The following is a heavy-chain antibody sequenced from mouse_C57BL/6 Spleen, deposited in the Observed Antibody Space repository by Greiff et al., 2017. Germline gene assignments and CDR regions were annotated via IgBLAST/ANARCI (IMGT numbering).Heavy chain of an antibody. J-gene: IGHJ1*03. Sequence: QVQLQQPGAELVMPGASVKLSCKASGYTFTSYWMHWVKQRPGQGLEWIGEIDPSDSYTNYNQKFKGKSTLTVDKSSSTAYMQLSSLTSEDSAVYYCARPPHYYGSSYDWYVDVWGTGTTVTVSS. CDR3: ARPPHYYGSSYDWYVDV. D-gene: IGHD1-1*01. CDR1: GYTFTSYW. V-gene: IGHV1-69*01. CDR2: IDPSDSYT.